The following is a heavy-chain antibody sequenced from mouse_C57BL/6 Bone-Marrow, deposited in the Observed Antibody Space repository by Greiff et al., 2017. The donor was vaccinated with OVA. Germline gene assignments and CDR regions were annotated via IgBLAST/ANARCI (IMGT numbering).Heavy chain of an antibody. CDR1: GFTFSSYA. Sequence: EVNLVESGAGLVKPGGSLKLSCAASGFTFSSYAMSWVRQTPEKRLEWVAYISSGGDYIYYADTVKGRFTISRDNARNTLYLQMSSLKSEDTAMYYCTRRGITTVVAPHWYFDVWGTGTTVTVSS. CDR2: ISSGGDYI. J-gene: IGHJ1*03. V-gene: IGHV5-9-1*02. D-gene: IGHD1-1*01. CDR3: TRRGITTVVAPHWYFDV.